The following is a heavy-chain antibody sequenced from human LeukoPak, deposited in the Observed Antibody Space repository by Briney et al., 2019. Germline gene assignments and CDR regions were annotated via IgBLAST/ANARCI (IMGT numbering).Heavy chain of an antibody. D-gene: IGHD2-15*01. Sequence: SETLSLTCSVSGYSLSDGFYWGWIRQPPGKGLEWIGTIYHTGNTYYHPSLESRITISVDTSKNQFSLKLTSVTATDTAVYYCATSGVLYWIQTWGQGTLVTVSS. J-gene: IGHJ5*02. CDR1: GYSLSDGFY. V-gene: IGHV4-38-2*01. CDR3: ATSGVLYWIQT. CDR2: IYHTGNT.